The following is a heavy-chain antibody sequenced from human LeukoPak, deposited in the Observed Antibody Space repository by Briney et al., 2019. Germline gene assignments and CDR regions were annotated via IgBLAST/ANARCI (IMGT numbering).Heavy chain of an antibody. CDR3: ARDTAGGRRLDDAFDI. Sequence: SQTLSLTCAISGDSVSSNSAAWNWIRQSPSRGLEWLGRTYYRSKWYNDYAVSVKSRITINPDTSRNQFSMQLNSVTPEDTAVYYCARDTAGGRRLDDAFDIWGQGTMVTVSS. CDR1: GDSVSSNSAA. CDR2: TYYRSKWYN. D-gene: IGHD3-16*01. V-gene: IGHV6-1*01. J-gene: IGHJ3*02.